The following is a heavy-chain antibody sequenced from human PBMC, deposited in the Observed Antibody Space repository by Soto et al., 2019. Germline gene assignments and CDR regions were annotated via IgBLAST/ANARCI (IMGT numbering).Heavy chain of an antibody. Sequence: GGSLRLSCAASGFTFTNYAMTWARQAPGKGLEWVSSLLRSGSTTYYADSVKGRFTISRDNSKNTLYLQMNSLRAEDTAVYYCAKVSGSSSWAIFDYWGQGTLVTVSS. V-gene: IGHV3-23*01. CDR1: GFTFTNYA. CDR2: LLRSGSTT. D-gene: IGHD6-13*01. J-gene: IGHJ4*02. CDR3: AKVSGSSSWAIFDY.